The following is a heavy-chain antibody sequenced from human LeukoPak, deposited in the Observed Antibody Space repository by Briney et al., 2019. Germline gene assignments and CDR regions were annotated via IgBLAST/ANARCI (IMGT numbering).Heavy chain of an antibody. CDR3: AKDLITMVRGSPMDV. J-gene: IGHJ6*02. V-gene: IGHV3-74*01. CDR1: GFTFSSYW. D-gene: IGHD3-10*01. Sequence: PGGSLRLSCAASGFTFSSYWMHWVRQATGKGLVWVSRINSDGSSTNYADSVKGRFTISRDDSRNTLYLQLSSLRAEDTAVYYCAKDLITMVRGSPMDVWGQGTTVTVSS. CDR2: INSDGSST.